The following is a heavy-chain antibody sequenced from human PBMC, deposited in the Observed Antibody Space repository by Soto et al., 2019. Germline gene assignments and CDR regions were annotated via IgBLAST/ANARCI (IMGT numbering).Heavy chain of an antibody. V-gene: IGHV4-59*08. J-gene: IGHJ6*03. Sequence: SETLSLTCAVYGGSFSSYYWSWIRQPPGKGLEWIGYIYYSGTTNYNPSLKGRVILSVDTSKNQFSLKLNSVTAADTAVYYCARHGDCSSISCSYFHYMDVWGKGTTVTVSS. D-gene: IGHD2-2*01. CDR3: ARHGDCSSISCSYFHYMDV. CDR2: IYYSGTT. CDR1: GGSFSSYY.